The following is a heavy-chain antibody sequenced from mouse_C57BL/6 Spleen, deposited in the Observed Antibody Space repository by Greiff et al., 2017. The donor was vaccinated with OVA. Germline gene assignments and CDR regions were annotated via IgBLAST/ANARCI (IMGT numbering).Heavy chain of an antibody. CDR1: GYTFTDYY. Sequence: EVQLQQSGPVLVKPGASVKMSCKASGYTFTDYYMNWVKQSHGKSLEWIGVINPYNGGTSYNQKFKGKATLTVDKSSSTAYMALNSLTSEDSAVYYCARGYGNYPYWYFDVWGTGTTVTVSS. V-gene: IGHV1-19*01. J-gene: IGHJ1*03. CDR2: INPYNGGT. CDR3: ARGYGNYPYWYFDV. D-gene: IGHD2-1*01.